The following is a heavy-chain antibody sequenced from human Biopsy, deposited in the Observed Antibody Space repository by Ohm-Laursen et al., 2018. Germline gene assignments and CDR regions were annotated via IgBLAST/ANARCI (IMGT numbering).Heavy chain of an antibody. CDR2: IKQDGNEK. Sequence: SLRLSCSASGFTFTSYWMSWVRQVPGKGLEWVANIKQDGNEKYYVDSVMGRFTISRDNGKNSLYLQMNSLRAEDTAVYYCARARGSGRLRYHFDYWGQGTLVTVSS. CDR3: ARARGSGRLRYHFDY. D-gene: IGHD1-26*01. CDR1: GFTFTSYW. J-gene: IGHJ4*02. V-gene: IGHV3-7*01.